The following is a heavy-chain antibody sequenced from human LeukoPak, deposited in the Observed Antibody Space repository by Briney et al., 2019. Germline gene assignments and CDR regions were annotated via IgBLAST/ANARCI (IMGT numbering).Heavy chain of an antibody. V-gene: IGHV3-30*03. CDR2: ISDNGKNN. Sequence: QTGRSLRLSCAASGFTLSIFDIHWVRQAPGKGLEWVAVISDNGKNNYYGDSVKGRFTLSRDKANNTVFLQMNSLRLEDTAVYYCTRGRPKYYYDTTGPGFDFWGQGTLVTVSS. CDR1: GFTLSIFD. D-gene: IGHD3-22*01. CDR3: TRGRPKYYYDTTGPGFDF. J-gene: IGHJ4*02.